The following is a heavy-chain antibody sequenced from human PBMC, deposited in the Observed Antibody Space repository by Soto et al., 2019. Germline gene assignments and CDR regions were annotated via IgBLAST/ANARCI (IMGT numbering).Heavy chain of an antibody. V-gene: IGHV5-51*01. D-gene: IGHD3-10*01. Sequence: GESLKISCKGSGYSFTSYWTGWVRQMPGKGLEWMGIIYPGDSDTRYSPSFQGQVTISADKSISTAYLQWSSLKASDTAMYYCARQTFGFGPAPHDAFDIWGQGTMVTVSS. CDR3: ARQTFGFGPAPHDAFDI. J-gene: IGHJ3*02. CDR2: IYPGDSDT. CDR1: GYSFTSYW.